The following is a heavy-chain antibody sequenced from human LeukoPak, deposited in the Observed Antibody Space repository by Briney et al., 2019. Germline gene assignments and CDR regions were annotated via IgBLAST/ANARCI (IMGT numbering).Heavy chain of an antibody. J-gene: IGHJ4*02. CDR2: ISGSGGST. V-gene: IGHV3-23*01. CDR3: AKTLVYAPLYDY. CDR1: GFTFSSYA. D-gene: IGHD2-8*01. Sequence: HTGGSLRLSCAATGFTFSSYAMSWVRQAPGKGLEWVSAISGSGGSTYYADSVKGRFTISRDNSKNTLYLQMNSLRAEDTAVYYCAKTLVYAPLYDYWGQGTLVTVSS.